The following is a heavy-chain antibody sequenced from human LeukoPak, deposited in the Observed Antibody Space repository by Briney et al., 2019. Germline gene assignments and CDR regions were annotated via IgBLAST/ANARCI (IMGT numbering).Heavy chain of an antibody. D-gene: IGHD4-23*01. V-gene: IGHV1-2*02. CDR3: ASIGGNSGYVDY. CDR2: INPNSGGT. J-gene: IGHJ4*02. Sequence: ASVKVSCKASGYTFTGYYMHWVRQAPGQGLEWMGWINPNSGGTNYARKFQGGVTMTRDTSISTAYMELSRLRSDDTAVYYCASIGGNSGYVDYWGQGTLVTVSS. CDR1: GYTFTGYY.